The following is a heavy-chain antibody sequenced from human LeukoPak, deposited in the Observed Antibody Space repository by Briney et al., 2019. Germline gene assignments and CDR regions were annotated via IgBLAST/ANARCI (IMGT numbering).Heavy chain of an antibody. CDR3: AREVVVVAATDLDAVVGWFDP. D-gene: IGHD2-15*01. Sequence: ASVKASCKASGYTFTGYYMHWVRQAPGQGLEWMGWINPNSGGTNYAQKFQGRVTMTRDTSISTAYMELSRLRSDDTAVYYCAREVVVVAATDLDAVVGWFDPWGQGTLVTVSS. V-gene: IGHV1-2*02. CDR1: GYTFTGYY. CDR2: INPNSGGT. J-gene: IGHJ5*02.